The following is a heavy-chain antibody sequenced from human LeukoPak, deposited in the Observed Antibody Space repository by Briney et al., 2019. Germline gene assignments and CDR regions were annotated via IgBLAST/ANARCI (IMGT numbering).Heavy chain of an antibody. D-gene: IGHD3-22*01. J-gene: IGHJ6*02. V-gene: IGHV1-18*01. CDR2: ISAYNGNT. CDR3: ARDSSGYYYYYYGMDV. Sequence: ASVKVSCKASGYTFTSYGISWVRQAPGQGLEWMGRISAYNGNTNYAQKLQGRVTMTTDTSTSTAYMGLRSLRSDDTAVYYCARDSSGYYYYYYGMDVWGQGTTVTVSS. CDR1: GYTFTSYG.